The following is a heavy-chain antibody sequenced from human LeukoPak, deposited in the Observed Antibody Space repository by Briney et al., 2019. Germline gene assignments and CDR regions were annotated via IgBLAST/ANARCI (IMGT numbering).Heavy chain of an antibody. Sequence: SVKVSCKASGGTFSSYAISWVRQAPGQGLEWMGGIIPIFGTANYAQKFQGRVTITADESTSTAYVELSSLRSEDTAVYYCAREAPVDPIAAAGRAFDIWGQGTMVTVSS. CDR3: AREAPVDPIAAAGRAFDI. CDR2: IIPIFGTA. CDR1: GGTFSSYA. J-gene: IGHJ3*02. D-gene: IGHD6-13*01. V-gene: IGHV1-69*13.